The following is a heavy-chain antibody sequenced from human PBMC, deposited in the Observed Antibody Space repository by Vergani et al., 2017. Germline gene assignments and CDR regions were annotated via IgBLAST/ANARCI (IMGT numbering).Heavy chain of an antibody. CDR3: AREGEDYYGSGSGAFDI. Sequence: EVQLVESGGGLVQPGGSLRLSCAASGFTFSSYDMHWVRQATGKGLEWVSAIGTAGDTSYPGSVKGRFTISRENAKNSLYLQMNSLRAGDTAVYYCAREGEDYYGSGSGAFDIWGQGTMVTVSS. V-gene: IGHV3-13*01. D-gene: IGHD3-10*01. CDR2: IGTAGDT. CDR1: GFTFSSYD. J-gene: IGHJ3*02.